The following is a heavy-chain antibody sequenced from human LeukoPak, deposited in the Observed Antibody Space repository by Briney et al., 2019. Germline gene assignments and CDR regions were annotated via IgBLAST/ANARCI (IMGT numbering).Heavy chain of an antibody. V-gene: IGHV4-38-2*01. D-gene: IGHD3-9*01. J-gene: IGHJ4*02. CDR1: GYSSSSGYY. CDR3: ARHPGVLTGYSYYFDY. Sequence: PSETLSRTGAVSGYSSSSGYYWGWVRQPPGKGLEWIGSIYHSGSTYYNPSLKGRVTIAVDTSKNQFSLKLSSVTAADTAVYYCARHPGVLTGYSYYFDYWGQGTLVTVSS. CDR2: IYHSGST.